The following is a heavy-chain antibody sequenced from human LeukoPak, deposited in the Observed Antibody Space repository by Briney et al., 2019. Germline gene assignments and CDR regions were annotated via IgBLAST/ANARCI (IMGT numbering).Heavy chain of an antibody. D-gene: IGHD2-15*01. CDR2: ISSSSSYI. V-gene: IGHV3-21*01. CDR3: AREDVAATPYSYFNYMDV. J-gene: IGHJ6*03. Sequence: GYLRLSCAASGFTFSSYSMNWVRQAPGKGLEWVSSISSSSSYIYYADSVKGRFTISRDNAKNSLYLQMNSLRAEDTAVYYCAREDVAATPYSYFNYMDVWGKGTTVTISS. CDR1: GFTFSSYS.